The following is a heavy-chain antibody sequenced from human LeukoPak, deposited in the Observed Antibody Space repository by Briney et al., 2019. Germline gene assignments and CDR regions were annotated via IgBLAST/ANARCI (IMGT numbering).Heavy chain of an antibody. J-gene: IGHJ4*02. V-gene: IGHV3-23*01. CDR2: ISGNGQQT. D-gene: IGHD3-22*01. CDR1: GFTFSRSA. CDR3: AKDANYLDSSGFFIPFDY. Sequence: GGSLRPSCSASGFTFSRSAMTWVRQVPGKGLEWVSTISGNGQQTYYGDSVKGRFSVSRDNAKNTLYLQMDSLRVDDSALYYCAKDANYLDSSGFFIPFDYWGQGTLVTVSS.